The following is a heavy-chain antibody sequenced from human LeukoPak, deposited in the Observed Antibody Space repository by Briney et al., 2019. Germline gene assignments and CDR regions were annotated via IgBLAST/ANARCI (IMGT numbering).Heavy chain of an antibody. V-gene: IGHV4-59*08. CDR1: GGSISSYY. Sequence: PSETLSLTCTVSGGSISSYYWSWIRQPPGKGLEWIGYIYYSGSTNYNPSLKSRVTISVDTSKNHFSLKLSSVTAADTAVYYCARDQLLFIRTEYFQHWGQGTLVTVSS. CDR3: ARDQLLFIRTEYFQH. CDR2: IYYSGST. J-gene: IGHJ1*01. D-gene: IGHD2-2*01.